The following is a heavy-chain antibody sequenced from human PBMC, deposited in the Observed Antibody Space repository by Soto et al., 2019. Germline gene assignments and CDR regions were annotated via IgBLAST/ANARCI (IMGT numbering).Heavy chain of an antibody. CDR3: ASKLSGSDD. J-gene: IGHJ4*02. Sequence: QVQLQQWGAGLLKPSETLSLTCAVYGGSFSGYYWSWIRQPPGKGLEWIGEINHRGSTNYNPPLKSSVTISLATSKNQDSLKLSTVAIADPAAYYGASKLSGSDDWGQGTLGTVSS. CDR1: GGSFSGYY. CDR2: INHRGST. V-gene: IGHV4-34*01. D-gene: IGHD6-19*01.